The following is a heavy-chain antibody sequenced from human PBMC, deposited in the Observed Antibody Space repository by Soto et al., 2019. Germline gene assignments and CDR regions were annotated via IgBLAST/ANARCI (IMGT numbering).Heavy chain of an antibody. CDR1: GYTFTSYA. J-gene: IGHJ4*02. Sequence: ASVKVSCKASGYTFTSYAMHWVRQAPGQRLEWMGWINAGSGNTKYSQKFQGRVTITRDTSARTAYMELSSLRSDDTAVYYCARDAAVGLFDYWGQGTLVTVSS. D-gene: IGHD1-26*01. V-gene: IGHV1-3*01. CDR3: ARDAAVGLFDY. CDR2: INAGSGNT.